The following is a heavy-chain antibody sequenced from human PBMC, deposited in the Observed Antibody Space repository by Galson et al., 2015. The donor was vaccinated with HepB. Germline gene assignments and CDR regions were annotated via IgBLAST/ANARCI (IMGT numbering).Heavy chain of an antibody. D-gene: IGHD5-12*01. CDR1: GFPFSRYA. V-gene: IGHV3-53*01. CDR2: IYSGGST. CDR3: WGGAYVEDY. J-gene: IGHJ4*02. Sequence: SLRLSCAASGFPFSRYAMAWVRQAPGKGLECVSVIYSGGSTYYADSVKGRFTISRDNSKNTLYLQMNGLRAEDTAVYYCWGGAYVEDYWGQGTLVTVSS.